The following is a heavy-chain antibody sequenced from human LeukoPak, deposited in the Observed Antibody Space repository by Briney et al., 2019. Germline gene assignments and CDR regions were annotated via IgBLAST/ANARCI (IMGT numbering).Heavy chain of an antibody. CDR2: INHSGST. Sequence: GSLRLSCAASGFTFSSYSMNWVRQPPGKGLEWIGEINHSGSTNYNPSLKSRVTISVDTSKNQFSLKLSSVTAADTAVYYCARGINLYYYDSSGYYYSSGDYGMDVWGQGTTVTVSS. D-gene: IGHD3-22*01. V-gene: IGHV4-34*01. J-gene: IGHJ6*02. CDR1: GFTFSSYS. CDR3: ARGINLYYYDSSGYYYSSGDYGMDV.